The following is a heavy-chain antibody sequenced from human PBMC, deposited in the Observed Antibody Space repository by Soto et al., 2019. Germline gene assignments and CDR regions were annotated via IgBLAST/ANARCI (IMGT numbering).Heavy chain of an antibody. V-gene: IGHV3-48*02. CDR3: ASELAALTWFDP. D-gene: IGHD1-1*01. J-gene: IGHJ5*02. CDR1: GFTFSSYS. CDR2: ISSSSSTI. Sequence: EVQLVESGGGLVQPGGSLRLSCAASGFTFSSYSMNWVRQAPGKGLEWVSYISSSSSTIYYADSVKGRFTISRDNAKNSLYLQMNSLRDEYTAVYYCASELAALTWFDPWGQGTLVTVSS.